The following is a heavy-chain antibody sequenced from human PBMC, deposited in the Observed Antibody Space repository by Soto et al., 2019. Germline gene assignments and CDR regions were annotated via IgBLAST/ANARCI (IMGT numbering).Heavy chain of an antibody. J-gene: IGHJ6*02. CDR3: ARSDRGPEDYYYGMDV. CDR1: GGTFSSYA. Sequence: QVQLVQSGAEVKKPGSSVKVSCKASGGTFSSYAISWVRQAPGKGLGWMGGIIPIFGTANYAQKFQGRVTITADESTSTAYMELSSLRSEDTAVYYCARSDRGPEDYYYGMDVWGQGTTVTVSS. CDR2: IIPIFGTA. D-gene: IGHD3-22*01. V-gene: IGHV1-69*12.